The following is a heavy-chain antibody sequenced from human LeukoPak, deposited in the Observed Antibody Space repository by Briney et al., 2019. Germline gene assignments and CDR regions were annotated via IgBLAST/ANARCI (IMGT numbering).Heavy chain of an antibody. CDR3: AREDHTAMVAS. J-gene: IGHJ4*02. D-gene: IGHD5-18*01. V-gene: IGHV4-59*01. Sequence: SETLSLTCTVSGGSINNYYWSWIRQPPGKGLEWIGYIYYSGSKNYNPSLKSGVTISVDTSKNQFSLQMSSVTAADSAVYYCAREDHTAMVASWGQGTLVTVSS. CDR2: IYYSGSK. CDR1: GGSINNYY.